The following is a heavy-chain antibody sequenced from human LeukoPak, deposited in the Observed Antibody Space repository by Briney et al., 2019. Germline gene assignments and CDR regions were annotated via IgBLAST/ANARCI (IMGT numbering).Heavy chain of an antibody. Sequence: SETLSLTCAVYGGSFSGYYWSWIRQPPGKGLEWIGEINHSGSTNYNPSLKSRVTISVDTSKNQFSLKLSSVTAADTAVYYCARKITMVRGVIITPRGYYYYMDVWGKGTTVTISS. D-gene: IGHD3-10*01. V-gene: IGHV4-34*01. J-gene: IGHJ6*03. CDR3: ARKITMVRGVIITPRGYYYYMDV. CDR1: GGSFSGYY. CDR2: INHSGST.